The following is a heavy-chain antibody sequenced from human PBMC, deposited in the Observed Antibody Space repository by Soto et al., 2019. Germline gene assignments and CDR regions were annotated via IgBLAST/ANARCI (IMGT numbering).Heavy chain of an antibody. Sequence: EVQLVESGGGLVQRGGSLRLSCAASGLTFSSYSMNWVRQAPGKGLEWVSYISSSSSTIYYADSVKGRFTISRDNAKNSLYLQMNSLRAEDTAVYHCAFGEESRYYYYGMDVWGQGTTVTVSS. CDR2: ISSSSSTI. V-gene: IGHV3-48*01. J-gene: IGHJ6*02. CDR3: AFGEESRYYYYGMDV. CDR1: GLTFSSYS. D-gene: IGHD3-10*01.